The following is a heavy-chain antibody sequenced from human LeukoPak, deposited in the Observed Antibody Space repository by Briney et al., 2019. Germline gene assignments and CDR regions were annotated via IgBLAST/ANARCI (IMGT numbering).Heavy chain of an antibody. Sequence: SETLSLTCTVSGGSISGSSYYWGWIRQPPGKGLEWIGSIYYSGSTYYNPSLKSRVTISVDTSKNQFSLKLNSVTATDTAVYYCARTGAVAVPFDYWGQGTLVTVSS. CDR2: IYYSGST. V-gene: IGHV4-39*01. CDR3: ARTGAVAVPFDY. CDR1: GGSISGSSYY. J-gene: IGHJ4*02. D-gene: IGHD6-19*01.